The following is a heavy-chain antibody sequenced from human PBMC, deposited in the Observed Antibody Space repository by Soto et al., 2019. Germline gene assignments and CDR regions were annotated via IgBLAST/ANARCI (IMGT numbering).Heavy chain of an antibody. D-gene: IGHD6-19*01. CDR1: GYTFTSYA. J-gene: IGHJ5*02. CDR3: ARASSGWANWFDP. CDR2: INAGNGNT. V-gene: IGHV1-3*01. Sequence: QVQLVQSGAEVKKPGASVKVSCKASGYTFTSYAMHWVRQAPGQRLEWMGWINAGNGNTKYSQKFQGRVTITRDTFASTAYMELSSLRSEDTAVYYCARASSGWANWFDPWGQGTLVTVSS.